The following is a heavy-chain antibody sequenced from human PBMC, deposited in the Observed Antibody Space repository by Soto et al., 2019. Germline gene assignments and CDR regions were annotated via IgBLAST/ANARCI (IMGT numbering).Heavy chain of an antibody. Sequence: GGSLRLSCAASGFTFSSYGMHWVRQAPGKGLEWVAVISYDGNNEYYADSVKGRVSISRDNSKNTLYLKMNSLRAEDTAVYYCARSVRSGTYPYYYYAMDVWGQGTTVTVSS. CDR1: GFTFSSYG. J-gene: IGHJ6*02. CDR3: ARSVRSGTYPYYYYAMDV. V-gene: IGHV3-30*03. D-gene: IGHD3-10*01. CDR2: ISYDGNNE.